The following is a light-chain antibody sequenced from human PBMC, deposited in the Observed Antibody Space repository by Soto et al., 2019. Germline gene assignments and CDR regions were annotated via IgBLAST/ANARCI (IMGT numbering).Light chain of an antibody. J-gene: IGKJ1*01. CDR3: QQYNNYWT. Sequence: DIQMTQSPTTLSASVGDRVTITCRASQSISYWLAWYEQKPGKAPNLLIYQASSLERAVPSRFRGSESGTEFALTVSSLQPDDFASDYGQQYNNYWTCGQGTKV. V-gene: IGKV1-5*03. CDR1: QSISYW. CDR2: QAS.